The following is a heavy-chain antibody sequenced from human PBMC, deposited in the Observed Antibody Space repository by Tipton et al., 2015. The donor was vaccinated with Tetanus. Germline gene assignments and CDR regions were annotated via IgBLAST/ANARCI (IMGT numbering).Heavy chain of an antibody. CDR2: IHSSGST. Sequence: TLSLTCTVSGGSISSYYWSWIRQPPGKGPEWIGQIHSSGSTSYIPSLKSRVTISLDTSKNQFSLRLTSVTAADTAVYYCARDIEEVGATKYFDYWGXGTLVTVSS. D-gene: IGHD1-26*01. CDR1: GGSISSYY. J-gene: IGHJ4*01. CDR3: ARDIEEVGATKYFDY. V-gene: IGHV4-59*01.